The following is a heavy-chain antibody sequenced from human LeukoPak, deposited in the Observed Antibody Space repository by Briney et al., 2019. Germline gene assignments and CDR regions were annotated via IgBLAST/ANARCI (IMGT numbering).Heavy chain of an antibody. CDR3: ARRRHNFDFYNV. CDR1: GDSIISNIYW. Sequence: SETLSLTCTVSGDSIISNIYWWDWVRLPPGEGLEWIGATFYTGRTFYNPSLKSRVTISVATSKNQFSLDLNSATAADTADYYCARRRHNFDFYNVWGQGTRVLVSS. V-gene: IGHV4-39*01. J-gene: IGHJ3*01. D-gene: IGHD3/OR15-3a*01. CDR2: TFYTGRT.